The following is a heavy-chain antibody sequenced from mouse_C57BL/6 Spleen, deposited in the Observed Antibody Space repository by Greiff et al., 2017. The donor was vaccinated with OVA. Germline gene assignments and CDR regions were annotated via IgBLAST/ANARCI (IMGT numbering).Heavy chain of an antibody. V-gene: IGHV1-64*01. CDR2: IHPNSGST. Sequence: QVQLQQPGAELVKPGASVKLSCKASGYTFTSYWMHWVKQRTGQGLEWIGMIHPNSGSTYYNEKFKCKATLTVDKSSSTAYMQLSSLTSEDSAVYYCARSVDYYGPFAYWGQGTLLTVSA. CDR3: ARSVDYYGPFAY. J-gene: IGHJ3*01. CDR1: GYTFTSYW. D-gene: IGHD1-2*01.